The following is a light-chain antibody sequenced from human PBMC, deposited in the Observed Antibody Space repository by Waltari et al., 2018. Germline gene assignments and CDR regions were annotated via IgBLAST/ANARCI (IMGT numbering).Light chain of an antibody. V-gene: IGKV1-5*03. J-gene: IGKJ3*01. CDR1: QSISSW. CDR3: QQYNNYPFT. CDR2: KAS. Sequence: DIQMTQSPSTLSASVGDRLTITCRASQSISSWLAWYQQKPGKAPKLLIYKASSLESGVPSRFSGSGSGTDFTLTISSLQPDDFATYYCQQYNNYPFTFGPGTKVDIK.